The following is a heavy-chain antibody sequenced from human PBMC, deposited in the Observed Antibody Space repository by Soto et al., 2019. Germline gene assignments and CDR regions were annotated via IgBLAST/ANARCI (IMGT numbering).Heavy chain of an antibody. CDR3: ARELWYLFRDYYGMDF. V-gene: IGHV4-34*01. D-gene: IGHD5-18*01. CDR2: INHSGST. CDR1: GGSFSGYY. J-gene: IGHJ6*01. Sequence: SERLSLTCAVYGGSFSGYYCTWIRKPQGKGLEWIGEINHSGSTNYNPSLKSRVTISVDTSKNQFSLKLSSVTAADTAMYYCARELWYLFRDYYGMDFWVQGSTVMSPQ.